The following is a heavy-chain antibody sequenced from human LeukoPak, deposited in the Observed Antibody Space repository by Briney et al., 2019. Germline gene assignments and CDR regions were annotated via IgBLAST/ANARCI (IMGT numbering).Heavy chain of an antibody. Sequence: GGSLRLSCAASGFTFDDYPMHWVRQAPGKGLEWVSGISWNGDSIGYADSVKGRLTISRDNAKNSLYLQLNRVRPEDTALYFCAKVVVGATSWYFDLWGRGTLVTVSS. D-gene: IGHD1-26*01. V-gene: IGHV3-9*01. CDR1: GFTFDDYP. CDR2: ISWNGDSI. J-gene: IGHJ2*01. CDR3: AKVVVGATSWYFDL.